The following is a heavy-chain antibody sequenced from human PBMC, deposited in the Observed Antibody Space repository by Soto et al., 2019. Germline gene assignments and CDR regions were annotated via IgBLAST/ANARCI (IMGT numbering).Heavy chain of an antibody. V-gene: IGHV1-18*01. CDR1: GYTFTSYG. CDR2: ISAYNGNT. D-gene: IGHD3-10*01. CDR3: ARVYRGVRGAIIAHYGMDV. J-gene: IGHJ6*02. Sequence: ASVKVSCKASGYTFTSYGISWVRQAPGQGLEWMGWISAYNGNTNYAQKLQGRVTMTTDTSTSTAYMELRSLRSDDTAVYYCARVYRGVRGAIIAHYGMDVWGQGTTVTVSS.